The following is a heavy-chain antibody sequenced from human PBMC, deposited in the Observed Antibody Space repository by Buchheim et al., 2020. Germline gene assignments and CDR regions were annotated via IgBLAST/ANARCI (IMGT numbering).Heavy chain of an antibody. CDR3: ARAQGYSSSSSVGY. CDR1: GFTFSDYY. CDR2: ISSSGNTM. Sequence: QVQLVESGGDLVNPGGSLTLYCAASGFTFSDYYMSWLRQAPGKGLEWISYISSSGNTMYYADSAKGRFTISRDNAKNSLYLQMSSLRAEDTAVYYCARAQGYSSSSSVGYWGQGTL. D-gene: IGHD6-6*01. J-gene: IGHJ4*02. V-gene: IGHV3-11*01.